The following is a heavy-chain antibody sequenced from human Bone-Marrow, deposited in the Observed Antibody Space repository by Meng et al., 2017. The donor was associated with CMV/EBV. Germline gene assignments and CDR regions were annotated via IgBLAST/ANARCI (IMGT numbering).Heavy chain of an antibody. CDR3: ARDNAIFGVVIPLHYYYGTDV. V-gene: IGHV4-30-4*08. CDR2: IYYSGST. CDR1: GGSISSGDYY. D-gene: IGHD3-3*01. J-gene: IGHJ6*02. Sequence: SETLSLTCTVSGGSISSGDYYWSWIRQPPGKGLEWIGYIYYSGSTYYNPSLKSRVTISVDTSKNQFSLKLSSVTAADTAVYYCARDNAIFGVVIPLHYYYGTDVWGQGTTVTVSS.